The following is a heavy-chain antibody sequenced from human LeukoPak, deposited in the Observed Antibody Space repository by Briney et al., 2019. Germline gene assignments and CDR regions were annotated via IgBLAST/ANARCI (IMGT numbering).Heavy chain of an antibody. CDR2: IYSGGST. Sequence: PGGSLRLSCAASGFTVSSNYMSWVRQAPGKGLEWVSVIYSGGSTYYADSVKGRFTISRDNSKNTLYLQMNSLRAEDTAVYYCARASKSGVVVDAIDNWGQGTLVTVSS. J-gene: IGHJ4*02. CDR3: ARASKSGVVVDAIDN. V-gene: IGHV3-53*01. CDR1: GFTVSSNY. D-gene: IGHD2-15*01.